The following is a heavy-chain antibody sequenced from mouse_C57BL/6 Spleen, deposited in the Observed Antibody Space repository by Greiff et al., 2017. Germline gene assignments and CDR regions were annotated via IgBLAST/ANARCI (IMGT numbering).Heavy chain of an antibody. V-gene: IGHV2-2*01. CDR3: ARILLLRYYAMDY. CDR2: IWSGGST. J-gene: IGHJ4*01. CDR1: GFSLTSYG. D-gene: IGHD1-1*01. Sequence: VKLEESGPGLVQPSQSLSITCTVSGFSLTSYGVHWVRQSPGKGLEWLGVIWSGGSTDYNAAFISRLSISKDNSKSQVFFKMNSLQADDTAIYYCARILLLRYYAMDYWGQGTSVTVSS.